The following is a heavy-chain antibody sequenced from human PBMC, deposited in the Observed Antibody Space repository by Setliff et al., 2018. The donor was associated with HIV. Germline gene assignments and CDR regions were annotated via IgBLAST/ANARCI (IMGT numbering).Heavy chain of an antibody. CDR3: ATDPGYSSTWYSESFQH. J-gene: IGHJ1*01. Sequence: ASVKVSCKAPGYTFTSYGITWVRQAPGQGLEWMGWISAYNGNTNYAQKLQGRVTLTTDTSTSTAYMELRSLTSDDTAVYYCATDPGYSSTWYSESFQHWGQGTVVTVSS. V-gene: IGHV1-18*01. CDR2: ISAYNGNT. D-gene: IGHD6-13*01. CDR1: GYTFTSYG.